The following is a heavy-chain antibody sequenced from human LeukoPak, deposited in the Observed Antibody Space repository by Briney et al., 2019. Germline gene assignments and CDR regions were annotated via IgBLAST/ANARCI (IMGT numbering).Heavy chain of an antibody. Sequence: SETLSLTCTVSGGSISSYYWSWIRQPPGKGLEWIGYIYYSGSTNYNPSLKSRVTISVDTSKNQFSLKLSSVTAADTAVYYCARVKGDTVVDYYYMDVWGKGTTVTISS. J-gene: IGHJ6*03. V-gene: IGHV4-59*01. CDR1: GGSISSYY. CDR2: IYYSGST. D-gene: IGHD2-2*01. CDR3: ARVKGDTVVDYYYMDV.